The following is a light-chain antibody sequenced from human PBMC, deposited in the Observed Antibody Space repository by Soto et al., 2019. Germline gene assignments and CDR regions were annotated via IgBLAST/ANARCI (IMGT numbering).Light chain of an antibody. CDR1: QGISNS. J-gene: IGKJ5*01. Sequence: DIQMTRSPSCLSGSAGDRVTITRRASQGISNSLAWYQQQNGKAPKLLIYSASTLQSGVPSRFRGGFSGTEFTLPISRLQPEDFETYYCQQLYRYPITFGQGTRLEIK. CDR2: SAS. V-gene: IGKV1-9*01. CDR3: QQLYRYPIT.